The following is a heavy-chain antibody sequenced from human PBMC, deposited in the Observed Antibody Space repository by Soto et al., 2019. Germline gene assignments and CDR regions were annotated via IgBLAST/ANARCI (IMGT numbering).Heavy chain of an antibody. Sequence: QVQLLESGPGLVKPSQTLSLTCTVSGGSISSGGYYWSWIRQHPGKGLEWIGYIYYSGSTYYNPSLKNRVTISLDTSKNQVSLKLSSVTAADTAVYYCARGPGIMAKIDFWGQGTLVTASS. CDR2: IYYSGST. CDR3: ARGPGIMAKIDF. D-gene: IGHD3-16*01. V-gene: IGHV4-31*03. J-gene: IGHJ4*02. CDR1: GGSISSGGYY.